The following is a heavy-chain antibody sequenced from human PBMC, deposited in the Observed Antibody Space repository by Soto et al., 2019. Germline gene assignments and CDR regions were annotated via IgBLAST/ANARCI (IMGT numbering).Heavy chain of an antibody. Sequence: QVQLQESGPGLVKPSETLSLTCTVSGGSITTGGYYWSWIRQLPGKGLEWIGHRYYSESTYYNPSLKSRVSIALDTSKNQFSLKLSVVTAADTAMYYCARTKFSGGSCYSWSLDYWGQGTPVTVSS. V-gene: IGHV4-31*03. CDR3: ARTKFSGGSCYSWSLDY. CDR1: GGSITTGGYY. D-gene: IGHD2-15*01. CDR2: RYYSEST. J-gene: IGHJ4*02.